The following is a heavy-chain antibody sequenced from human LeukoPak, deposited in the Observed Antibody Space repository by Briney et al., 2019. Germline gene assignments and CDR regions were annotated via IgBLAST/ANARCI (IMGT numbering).Heavy chain of an antibody. V-gene: IGHV4-34*01. CDR2: IDHSGST. CDR1: GGSFSGYY. D-gene: IGHD4-11*01. J-gene: IGHJ4*02. Sequence: PSETLSLTCAVYGGSFSGYYWSWIRQPPGKGLEWIGEIDHSGSTNYNPSLKSRVTISVDTSKNQFSLKLSSVTAADTAVYYCAGASTTVTTWGQGTLVTVSS. CDR3: AGASTTVTT.